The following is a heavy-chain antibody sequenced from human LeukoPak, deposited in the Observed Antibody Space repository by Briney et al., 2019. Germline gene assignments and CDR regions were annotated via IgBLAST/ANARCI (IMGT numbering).Heavy chain of an antibody. D-gene: IGHD3-22*01. CDR2: ISGSGGST. CDR3: ASQPPIGDSSGYYYVLGYYYYMDV. Sequence: GGSLRLSCVASEFTFMTSWMSWVRQAPGKGLEWVSAISGSGGSTYYADSVKGRFTISRDNSKSTLYLQMNSLRAEDTAVYYCASQPPIGDSSGYYYVLGYYYYMDVWGKGTTVTISS. V-gene: IGHV3-23*01. J-gene: IGHJ6*03. CDR1: EFTFMTSW.